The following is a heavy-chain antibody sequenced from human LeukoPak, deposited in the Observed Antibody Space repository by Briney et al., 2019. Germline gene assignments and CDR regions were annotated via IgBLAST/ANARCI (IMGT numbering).Heavy chain of an antibody. J-gene: IGHJ4*02. D-gene: IGHD3-22*01. CDR2: ISAYNSAYNGNT. Sequence: ASVKVSCKASGYTFINYGITWVRQAPGQGLEWMGWISAYNSAYNGNTHYAQKLQGRVTMTTDTSTSTAYMELRSLRSDDTAVYYCARDISTYYYDSSGSYWGQGTLVTVSS. CDR1: GYTFINYG. V-gene: IGHV1-18*01. CDR3: ARDISTYYYDSSGSY.